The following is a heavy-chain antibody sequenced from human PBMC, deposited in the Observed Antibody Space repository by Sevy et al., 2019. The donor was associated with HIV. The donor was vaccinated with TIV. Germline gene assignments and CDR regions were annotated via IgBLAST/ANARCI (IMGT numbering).Heavy chain of an antibody. Sequence: GGSLRLSCAASGFTFSSYSMNWVRQAPGKGLEWVSYISSSSSTIYHADSVKGRFTISRDNAKNSLYLQMNSLRDEDTAVYYCARGMATYGGYDYYYMDVRGKGTTVTVSS. CDR1: GFTFSSYS. J-gene: IGHJ6*03. CDR2: ISSSSSTI. CDR3: ARGMATYGGYDYYYMDV. D-gene: IGHD5-12*01. V-gene: IGHV3-48*02.